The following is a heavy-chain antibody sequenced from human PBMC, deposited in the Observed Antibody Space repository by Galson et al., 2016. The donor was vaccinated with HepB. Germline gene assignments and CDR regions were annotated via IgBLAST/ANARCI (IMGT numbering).Heavy chain of an antibody. V-gene: IGHV4-39*01. CDR1: GGSVSSSSHY. Sequence: ETLSLTCTVSGGSVSSSSHYWGWIRQPPGKGLEWIGNFYYTGSTYYNPSLKSRVTISVDTSRNLVSLNLTSLTAADTAVYFCARRPTYAHFFDSWGQGTLVAVSS. CDR2: FYYTGST. D-gene: IGHD2/OR15-2a*01. CDR3: ARRPTYAHFFDS. J-gene: IGHJ4*02.